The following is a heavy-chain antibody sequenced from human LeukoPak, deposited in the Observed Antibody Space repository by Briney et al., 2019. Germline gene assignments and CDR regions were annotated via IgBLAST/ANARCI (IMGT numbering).Heavy chain of an antibody. CDR1: GGTFSSYA. D-gene: IGHD3-22*01. J-gene: IGHJ4*02. V-gene: IGHV1-18*01. CDR2: ISAYNGNT. Sequence: ASVKVSCKASGGTFSSYAISWVRQAPGQGLEWMGWISAYNGNTNYAQKVQGRVTMTTDTSTSTAYMELRSLRSDDTAVYYCATIYYDSSGYSPYDYWGQGTLVTVSS. CDR3: ATIYYDSSGYSPYDY.